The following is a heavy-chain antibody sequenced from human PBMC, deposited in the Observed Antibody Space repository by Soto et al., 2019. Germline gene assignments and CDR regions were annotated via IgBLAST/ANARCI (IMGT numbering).Heavy chain of an antibody. CDR3: ARPEGAGFPLDAFDI. Sequence: SETLSLTCTVSGGSISSSSYYWGWIRQPPGKGLEWIGSIYYSGSTYYNPSLKSRVTISVDTSKNQFSLKLSSVTAADTAVYYCARPEGAGFPLDAFDIWGQGTMVTVSS. D-gene: IGHD6-25*01. CDR1: GGSISSSSYY. CDR2: IYYSGST. V-gene: IGHV4-39*01. J-gene: IGHJ3*02.